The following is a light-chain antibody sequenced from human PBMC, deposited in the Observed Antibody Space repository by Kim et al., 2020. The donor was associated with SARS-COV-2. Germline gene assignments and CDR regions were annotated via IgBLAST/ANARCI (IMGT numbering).Light chain of an antibody. V-gene: IGLV2-14*01. CDR3: SSYTSSRTWV. CDR2: DVS. J-gene: IGLJ3*02. CDR1: SSDVGGYNY. Sequence: QSALTQPASVSGSPGKSITISCTGTSSDVGGYNYVSWYQQHPGKAPKLMLFDVSQRPSGVSNRFSGSKSGNTASLTISGLQAEDEADYHCSSYTSSRTWVFGGGTQLTVL.